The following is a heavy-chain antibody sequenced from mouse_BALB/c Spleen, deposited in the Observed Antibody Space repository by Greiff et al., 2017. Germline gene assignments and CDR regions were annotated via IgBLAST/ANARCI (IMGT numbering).Heavy chain of an antibody. CDR2: INPSNGGT. CDR3: TRGWLRFDY. Sequence: VKLVESGAELVKPGASVKLSCKASGYTFTSYYMYWVKQRPGQGLEWIGEINPSNGGTNFNEKFKSKATLTVDKSSSTAYMQLSSLTSEDSAVYYCTRGWLRFDYWGQGTTLTVSS. J-gene: IGHJ2*01. D-gene: IGHD1-1*02. CDR1: GYTFTSYY. V-gene: IGHV1S81*02.